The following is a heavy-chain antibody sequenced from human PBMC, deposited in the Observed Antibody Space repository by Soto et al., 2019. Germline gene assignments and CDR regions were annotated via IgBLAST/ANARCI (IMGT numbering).Heavy chain of an antibody. D-gene: IGHD3-10*01. J-gene: IGHJ4*02. V-gene: IGHV3-23*01. CDR1: GFTFSSYA. CDR2: ISGSGGST. Sequence: GGSLRLSCAASGFTFSSYAMSWVRQAPGKGLEWVSAISGSGGSTYYADSVKGRFTISRDNSKNTLYLQMNSLRAEDTAVYYCAKARWFGELFLLFFDYWGQGTLVTVSS. CDR3: AKARWFGELFLLFFDY.